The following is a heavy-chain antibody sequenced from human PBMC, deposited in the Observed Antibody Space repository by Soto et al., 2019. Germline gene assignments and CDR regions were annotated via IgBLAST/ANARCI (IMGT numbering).Heavy chain of an antibody. D-gene: IGHD1-20*01. Sequence: QVQLQESGPGLVKPSGTLSLTCAVSGDSITSSAWWSCVRQPPGKGLEWIGEIHLGGTTNYNPSLTSRVTISVDKSKNQFSLIQNSVTAADTAIYYCARGDNWRLDLWGQGTLVTVSS. CDR2: IHLGGTT. CDR3: ARGDNWRLDL. J-gene: IGHJ5*02. V-gene: IGHV4-4*02. CDR1: GDSITSSAW.